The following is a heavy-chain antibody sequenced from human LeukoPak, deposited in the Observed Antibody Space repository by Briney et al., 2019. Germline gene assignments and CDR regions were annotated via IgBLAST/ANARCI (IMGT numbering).Heavy chain of an antibody. Sequence: GGSLRLSCAASGFTFSRYGMHWVRQAPDKGLEWVAFIRYDGSREYYADSVKGRFTISRDNSKNTLYLQMNSLRAEDTAMYYCAKVSLNMVNDAFDIWGQGTMVSVSS. D-gene: IGHD4/OR15-4a*01. CDR2: IRYDGSRE. CDR1: GFTFSRYG. CDR3: AKVSLNMVNDAFDI. J-gene: IGHJ3*02. V-gene: IGHV3-30*02.